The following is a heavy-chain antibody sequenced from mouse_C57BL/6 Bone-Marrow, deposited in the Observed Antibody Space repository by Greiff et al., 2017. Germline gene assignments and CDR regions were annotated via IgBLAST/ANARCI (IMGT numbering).Heavy chain of an antibody. V-gene: IGHV1-75*01. D-gene: IGHD1-1*01. J-gene: IGHJ1*03. CDR1: GYTFTDYY. CDR3: ARFPIRIDYYGSSYVPRYWYFDV. Sequence: QVQLQQSGPELVKPGASVKISCKASGYTFTDYYINWVKQRPGQGLEWIGWIFPGSGSTYYNEKFKGKATLTVDKSSSTAYMLLSSLTSEDSAVYFCARFPIRIDYYGSSYVPRYWYFDVWGTGTTVTVSS. CDR2: IFPGSGST.